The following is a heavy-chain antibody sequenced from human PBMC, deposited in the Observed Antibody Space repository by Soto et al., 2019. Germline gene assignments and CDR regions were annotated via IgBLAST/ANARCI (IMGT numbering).Heavy chain of an antibody. D-gene: IGHD2-2*01. Sequence: EVQLVESGGDLVQPGGSLSLSCAASGFTFSGHWMHWVRQVPGKGLEWVSRINTDVGSSAYADSVQGRFAISRDNAKNTLYLQMNGLRAEDTAVYYCAREAGYCSRTSCYRRAFDTWGQGTTVTVSS. CDR2: INTDVGSS. CDR1: GFTFSGHW. CDR3: AREAGYCSRTSCYRRAFDT. J-gene: IGHJ3*02. V-gene: IGHV3-74*03.